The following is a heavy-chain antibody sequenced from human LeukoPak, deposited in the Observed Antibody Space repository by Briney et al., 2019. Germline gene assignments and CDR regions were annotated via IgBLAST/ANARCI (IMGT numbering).Heavy chain of an antibody. J-gene: IGHJ6*02. Sequence: SVKVSCKASGGTFSSYAISWVRQAPGQGLEWMGGIIPIFSTANYAQKFQGRVTITADESTSTAYMELSSLRSEDTAVYYCARGYYDSSGRMDVWGQGTTVTVSS. CDR1: GGTFSSYA. CDR2: IIPIFSTA. CDR3: ARGYYDSSGRMDV. V-gene: IGHV1-69*13. D-gene: IGHD3-22*01.